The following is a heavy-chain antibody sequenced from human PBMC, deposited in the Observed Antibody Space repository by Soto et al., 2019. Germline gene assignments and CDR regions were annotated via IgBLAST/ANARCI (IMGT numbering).Heavy chain of an antibody. J-gene: IGHJ4*02. CDR3: ASSSSGWYPKKEYYFDY. CDR1: GGSISSGGYY. CDR2: IYYSGST. Sequence: SETLSLTCTVSGGSISSGGYYWSWIRQHPGKGLEWIGYIYYSGSTYYNPSLKSRVTISVDTSKNQFSLKLSSVTAADTAVYYCASSSSGWYPKKEYYFDYWGQGTLVTVSS. V-gene: IGHV4-31*03. D-gene: IGHD6-19*01.